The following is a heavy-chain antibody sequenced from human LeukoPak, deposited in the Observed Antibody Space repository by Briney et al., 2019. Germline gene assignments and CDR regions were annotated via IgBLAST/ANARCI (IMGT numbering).Heavy chain of an antibody. Sequence: SVKVSCKASGGTFSSYAISWVRQAPGQGLEWMGGIIPVFGTANYAQKFQGRVTITADESTSTAYMELSSLRSEDTAVYYCAREWGFYDSSGYSYYFDYWGQGTLVTVSS. CDR2: IIPVFGTA. CDR3: AREWGFYDSSGYSYYFDY. D-gene: IGHD3-22*01. V-gene: IGHV1-69*01. J-gene: IGHJ4*02. CDR1: GGTFSSYA.